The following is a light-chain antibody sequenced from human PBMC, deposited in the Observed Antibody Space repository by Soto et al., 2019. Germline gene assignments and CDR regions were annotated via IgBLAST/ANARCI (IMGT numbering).Light chain of an antibody. Sequence: QSALTQPPSVSGSPGQSVTISCSGTSSDVGGYNYVSWYQQYPGRAPKIMIYDVTKRPSEVPDRFSGSKSGNTASLTISGLQADDEAAYYCCYYAGGVYVFGIGTKVTVL. J-gene: IGLJ1*01. CDR2: DVT. V-gene: IGLV2-11*01. CDR1: SSDVGGYNY. CDR3: CYYAGGVYV.